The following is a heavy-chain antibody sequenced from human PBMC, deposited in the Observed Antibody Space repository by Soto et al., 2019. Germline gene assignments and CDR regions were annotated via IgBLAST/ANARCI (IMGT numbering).Heavy chain of an antibody. CDR2: ISYDGSNK. J-gene: IGHJ4*02. V-gene: IGHV3-30-3*01. D-gene: IGHD2-15*01. CDR3: ARVDTRVVVAATPNTDY. CDR1: GFTFSSYA. Sequence: QVQLVESGGGVVQPGRSLRLACAASGFTFSSYAMHWVRQAPGKGLEWVAVISYDGSNKYYADSVKGRFTISRDNAKNTLYLQMNSLRAEDTAVYYCARVDTRVVVAATPNTDYCGQGTLVTVSS.